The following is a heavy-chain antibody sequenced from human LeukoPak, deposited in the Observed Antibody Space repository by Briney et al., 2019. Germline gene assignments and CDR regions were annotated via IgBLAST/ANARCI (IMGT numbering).Heavy chain of an antibody. D-gene: IGHD5-12*01. CDR1: GGSISSGGYS. Sequence: PSETLSLTCAVSGGSISSGGYSWSWIRQPPGKGLEWIGYIYYSGSTNYNPSLKSRVTISVDTSKNQFSLKLSSVTAADTAVYYCARDPTIPGAYYYYGMDVWGQGTTVTVSS. J-gene: IGHJ6*02. V-gene: IGHV4-61*08. CDR2: IYYSGST. CDR3: ARDPTIPGAYYYYGMDV.